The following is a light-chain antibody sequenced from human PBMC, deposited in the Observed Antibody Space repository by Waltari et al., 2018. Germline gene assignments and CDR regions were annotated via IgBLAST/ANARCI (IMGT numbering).Light chain of an antibody. CDR3: QQSYSTPRT. CDR1: QSISSY. J-gene: IGKJ1*01. V-gene: IGKV1-39*01. CDR2: AAS. Sequence: ITCRASQSISSYLNWYQQKPGKAPKLLIYAASSLQSGVPSRFSGSGSGTDFTLTISSLQPEDFATYYCQQSYSTPRTFGQGTKVEIK.